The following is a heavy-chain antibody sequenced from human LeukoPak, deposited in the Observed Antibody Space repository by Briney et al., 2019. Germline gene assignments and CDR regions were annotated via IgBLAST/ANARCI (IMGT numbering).Heavy chain of an antibody. CDR2: INHSGST. Sequence: PSETLSLTCAVYGGSFSGYYWSWIRQPPGKGLEWIGEINHSGSTNYNPSLKSRVTISVDTSKNQFSLKLSSVTAADTAVYYCARGRTMVRGATPNRPYYYSGMDVWCKGTTVTVSS. V-gene: IGHV4-34*01. CDR1: GGSFSGYY. D-gene: IGHD3-10*01. CDR3: ARGRTMVRGATPNRPYYYSGMDV. J-gene: IGHJ6*04.